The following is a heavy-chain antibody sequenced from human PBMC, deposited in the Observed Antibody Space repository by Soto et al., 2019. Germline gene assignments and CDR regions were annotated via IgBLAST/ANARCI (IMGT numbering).Heavy chain of an antibody. CDR2: IIPIFGTA. Sequence: SVKVSCKASGGTFSSYAISWVRQAPGQGLEWMGGIIPIFGTANYAQKFQGRVTITADESTSTAYMELSSLRSEDTAVYYCARDRVDDILTGYLAPGYYYGMDVWGQGTTVTAP. CDR3: ARDRVDDILTGYLAPGYYYGMDV. CDR1: GGTFSSYA. J-gene: IGHJ6*02. D-gene: IGHD3-9*01. V-gene: IGHV1-69*13.